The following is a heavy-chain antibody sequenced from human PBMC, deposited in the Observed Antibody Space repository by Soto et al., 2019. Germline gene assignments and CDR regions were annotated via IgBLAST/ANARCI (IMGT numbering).Heavy chain of an antibody. Sequence: PSETLSLTCTVSGGSISSGGYYWSWIRQHLGKGLEWIGYIYYSGSTYYNPSLKSRVTISVDTSKNQFSLKLSSVTAADTAVYYCSRSYYYGSSGYYQYYFDYWGQGTLVTVSS. J-gene: IGHJ4*02. V-gene: IGHV4-31*03. CDR1: GGSISSGGYY. D-gene: IGHD3-22*01. CDR2: IYYSGST. CDR3: SRSYYYGSSGYYQYYFDY.